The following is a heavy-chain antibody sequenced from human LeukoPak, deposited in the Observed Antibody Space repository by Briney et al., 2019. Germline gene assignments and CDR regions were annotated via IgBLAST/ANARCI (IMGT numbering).Heavy chain of an antibody. CDR1: GYTFTSYG. Sequence: ASVKVSCKASGYTFTSYGISWVRQAPGQGLEWMGWISAYNGNTNYAQKLQGRVTMTTDTSTSTAYTELRSLRSDGTAVYYCATRGVYDILTGRAYFHYGMDVWGQGTTVTVSS. CDR2: ISAYNGNT. CDR3: ATRGVYDILTGRAYFHYGMDV. J-gene: IGHJ6*02. D-gene: IGHD3-9*01. V-gene: IGHV1-18*01.